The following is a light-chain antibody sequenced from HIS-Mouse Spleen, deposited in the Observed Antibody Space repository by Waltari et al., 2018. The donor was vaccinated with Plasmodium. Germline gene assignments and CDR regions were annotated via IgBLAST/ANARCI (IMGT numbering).Light chain of an antibody. Sequence: IRMTQSPSSFSASTCDRVPITCRTSQGISSYLAWYQQKPGKAPKLLIYAASTLQSGVPSRFSGSGSGTDFTLTISCLQSEDFATYYCQQYYSYPFTFGPGTKVDIK. V-gene: IGKV1-8*01. CDR2: AAS. CDR3: QQYYSYPFT. CDR1: QGISSY. J-gene: IGKJ3*01.